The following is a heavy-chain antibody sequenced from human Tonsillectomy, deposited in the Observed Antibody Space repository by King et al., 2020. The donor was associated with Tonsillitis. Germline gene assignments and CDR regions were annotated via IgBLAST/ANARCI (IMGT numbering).Heavy chain of an antibody. CDR3: ARGPSNYYDSSSYFEN. CDR2: VSAYNGNT. V-gene: IGHV1-18*04. J-gene: IGHJ4*02. D-gene: IGHD3-22*01. CDR1: GYTFASYG. Sequence: QLVQSGAEIKKPGASVKVSCKASGYTFASYGLTWVRQAPGQGLEWVGWVSAYNGNTNYAQKLQGRVTMTTDTSTSTAYMELTSLTSDDTAVYYCARGPSNYYDSSSYFENWGQGPLVTVSS.